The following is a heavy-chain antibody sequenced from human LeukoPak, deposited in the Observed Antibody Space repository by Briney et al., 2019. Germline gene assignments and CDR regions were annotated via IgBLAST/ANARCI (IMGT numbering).Heavy chain of an antibody. D-gene: IGHD2-21*02. V-gene: IGHV3-33*01. CDR3: ARDYCGGDCYPTT. CDR1: GFTFSSYG. J-gene: IGHJ5*02. Sequence: GGSLRLSCAASGFTFSSYGMHWVRQAPGKGLEWVAVIWSDGSNKYYADSVKGRFTISRDNSKNTLYLQMNSLRAEDTAVYYCARDYCGGDCYPTTWGQGTLVTVSS. CDR2: IWSDGSNK.